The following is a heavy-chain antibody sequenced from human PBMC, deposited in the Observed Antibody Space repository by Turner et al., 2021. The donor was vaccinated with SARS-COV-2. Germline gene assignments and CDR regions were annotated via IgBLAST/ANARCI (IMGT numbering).Heavy chain of an antibody. CDR1: GFTFSHYT. Sequence: EVQLVASGGGLVKRGGSLRLSCAASGFTFSHYTMNWVRQAPGKGLEWVSSISSSSSYIYYADSVKGRFTISRDNAKNSLYLQMYSLRAEDTAVYYCARGTYYYDSSVYSGTNWFDPWGQGTLVTVSS. D-gene: IGHD3-22*01. J-gene: IGHJ5*02. CDR2: ISSSSSYI. V-gene: IGHV3-21*01. CDR3: ARGTYYYDSSVYSGTNWFDP.